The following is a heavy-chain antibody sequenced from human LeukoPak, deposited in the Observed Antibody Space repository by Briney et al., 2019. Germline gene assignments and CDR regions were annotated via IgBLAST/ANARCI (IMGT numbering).Heavy chain of an antibody. CDR2: ITSTSSYV. Sequence: KPGGSLRLSCEASGFTFSTYNMNWVRQAPGKRLEWVSSITSTSSYVFYADSVKGRFTISRDNAKNSLYLQMNSLRAEDTAVYYCARGGTSGYSSSLHFWGGNYYFDYWGQGTLVTVSS. J-gene: IGHJ4*02. CDR3: ARGGTSGYSSSLHFWGGNYYFDY. CDR1: GFTFSTYN. D-gene: IGHD6-13*01. V-gene: IGHV3-21*01.